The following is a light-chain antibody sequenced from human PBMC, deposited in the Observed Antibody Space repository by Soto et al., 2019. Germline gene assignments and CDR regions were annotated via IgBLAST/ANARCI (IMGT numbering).Light chain of an antibody. CDR2: AAS. CDR1: QSVSSY. Sequence: EIVLTQSPATLSLSPGERATLSCRASQSVSSYLAWYQQKPGQAPRLLIYAASNRATGIPARFSGSGSGADFTLTISSLDPEDFAVYSCQQRSSWPHTFGGGPTVEIK. CDR3: QQRSSWPHT. V-gene: IGKV3-11*01. J-gene: IGKJ4*01.